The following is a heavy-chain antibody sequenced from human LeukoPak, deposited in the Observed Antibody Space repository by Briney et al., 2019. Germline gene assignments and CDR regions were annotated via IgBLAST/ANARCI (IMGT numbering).Heavy chain of an antibody. CDR2: IIPIFGTA. J-gene: IGHJ6*03. CDR1: GGTFSSYA. V-gene: IGHV1-69*13. Sequence: GASVKVSCKASGGTFSSYAISWVRQAPGQGLEWMGGIIPIFGTANYAQKFQGRVTITADESTSTAYMELSSLRSEDTAVYYCASTPRAPYYYYYYYMDVWGKGTTVTVSS. CDR3: ASTPRAPYYYYYYYMDV.